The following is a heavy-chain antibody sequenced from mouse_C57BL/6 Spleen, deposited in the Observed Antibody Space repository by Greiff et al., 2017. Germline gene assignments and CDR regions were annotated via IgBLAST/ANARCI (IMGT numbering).Heavy chain of an antibody. CDR2: IYPSDSET. CDR1: GYTFTSYW. Sequence: QVQLQQPGAELVRPGSSVKLSCKASGYTFTSYWMDWVKQRPGQGLEWIGNIYPSDSETHYNQKFKDKATLTVDKSSSTAYMQLSSLTSEDSAVYYCARREANWDLDCWGQGTTLTVSS. V-gene: IGHV1-61*01. J-gene: IGHJ2*01. D-gene: IGHD4-1*01. CDR3: ARREANWDLDC.